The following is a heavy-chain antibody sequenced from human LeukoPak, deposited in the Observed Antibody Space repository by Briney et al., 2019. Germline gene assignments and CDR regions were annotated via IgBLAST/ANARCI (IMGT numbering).Heavy chain of an antibody. CDR2: TNTAGNTI. CDR3: ARATYDSSAVDAFDI. J-gene: IGHJ3*02. V-gene: IGHV3-11*01. Sequence: GGSLRLSCAASGFTFRDYFMSWISQAPGKGMDWVAYTNTAGNTIYYADSMKGRFTISRDNAKNSLYLQMNTLRAEDTAVYYCARATYDSSAVDAFDIWGQRTKVTVSP. D-gene: IGHD3-22*01. CDR1: GFTFRDYF.